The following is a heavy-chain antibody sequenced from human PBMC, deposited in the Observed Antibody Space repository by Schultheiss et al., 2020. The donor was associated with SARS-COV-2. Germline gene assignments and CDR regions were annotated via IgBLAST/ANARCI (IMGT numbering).Heavy chain of an antibody. CDR1: GGTFSSYA. V-gene: IGHV1-69*04. D-gene: IGHD2-15*01. CDR3: AREPTSHRSRSGDQAPHY. J-gene: IGHJ4*02. CDR2: IIPILGIA. Sequence: KISCKASGGTFSSYAISWVRQAPGQGLEWMGRIIPILGIANYAQKFQGRVTITADKSTSTAYMELSSLRSEDTAVYYCAREPTSHRSRSGDQAPHYWGQGTLVTVSS.